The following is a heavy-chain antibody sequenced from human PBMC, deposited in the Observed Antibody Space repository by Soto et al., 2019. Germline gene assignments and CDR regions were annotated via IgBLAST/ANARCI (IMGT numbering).Heavy chain of an antibody. CDR1: GGSFSGYY. Sequence: SETLSLTCAVYGGSFSGYYWSWIRQPPGKGLEWIGEINHSGSTNYNPSLKSRVTISVDTSKNQFSLKLSSVTAADTAVYYCARGNDYIWGSYRPTPNNWFDPWGQGTLVTVSS. V-gene: IGHV4-34*01. CDR2: INHSGST. J-gene: IGHJ5*02. CDR3: ARGNDYIWGSYRPTPNNWFDP. D-gene: IGHD3-16*02.